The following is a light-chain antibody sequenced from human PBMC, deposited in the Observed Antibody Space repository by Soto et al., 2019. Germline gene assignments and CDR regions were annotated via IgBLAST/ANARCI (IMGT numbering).Light chain of an antibody. CDR2: GAS. Sequence: EIVMTQSPGTLSVSPGERATLSSRASQSVSSSYLAWYQQKPGQAPRLLIYGASSRATGIPDRFSGSGSGTDFTLTISRLEPEDFAVYYCQQYGSSPTFGQGPKV. CDR1: QSVSSSY. J-gene: IGKJ1*01. CDR3: QQYGSSPT. V-gene: IGKV3-20*01.